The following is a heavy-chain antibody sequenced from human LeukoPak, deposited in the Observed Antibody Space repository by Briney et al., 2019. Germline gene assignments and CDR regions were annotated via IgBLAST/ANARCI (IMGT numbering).Heavy chain of an antibody. CDR2: IKSKTDGGTT. V-gene: IGHV3-15*01. CDR3: TTRYCSGGRCDY. J-gene: IGHJ4*02. CDR1: GFTFSNAW. Sequence: TGGSLRLSCAASGFTFSNAWMNWVRQAPGKGLEWVGRIKSKTDGGTTDYAAPVKGRFTISRDDSKTTLYLQMNSLKTEDTAVYYCTTRYCSGGRCDYWGQGTLVTVSS. D-gene: IGHD2-15*01.